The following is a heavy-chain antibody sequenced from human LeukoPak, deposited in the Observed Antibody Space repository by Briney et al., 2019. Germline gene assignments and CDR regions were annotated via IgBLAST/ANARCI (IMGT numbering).Heavy chain of an antibody. CDR2: ISAYNGNT. J-gene: IGHJ4*02. CDR3: AREAGSRFGESPNDY. Sequence: GASVKVSCTASGYTFTDYAMNWVRQAPGQGLEWMGWISAYNGNTNYAQRLQGRVTMTTDTSTSTAYMELRSLRSDDTAVYYCAREAGSRFGESPNDYWGQGTLVTVSS. V-gene: IGHV1-18*01. D-gene: IGHD3-10*01. CDR1: GYTFTDYA.